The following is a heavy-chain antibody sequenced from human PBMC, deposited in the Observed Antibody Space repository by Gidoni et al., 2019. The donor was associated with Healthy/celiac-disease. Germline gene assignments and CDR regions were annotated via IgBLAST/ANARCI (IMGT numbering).Heavy chain of an antibody. CDR3: AREASSWSRYLNS. V-gene: IGHV1-2*02. J-gene: IGHJ4*02. CDR1: GYTFTGYY. CDR2: INPNSGCT. Sequence: QVQLVHSGAEVTKPGAPVKVSCKAAGYTFTGYYMHWVRQAPGQGVAWMGWINPNSGCTNYAQKFQGRVTRTRDTTISTAYMELSRLRSDETAVYDCAREASSWSRYLNSWGQGTLVTVSS. D-gene: IGHD6-13*01.